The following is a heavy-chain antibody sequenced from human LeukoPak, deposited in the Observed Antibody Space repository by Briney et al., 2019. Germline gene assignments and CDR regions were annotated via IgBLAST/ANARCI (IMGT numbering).Heavy chain of an antibody. V-gene: IGHV4-39*07. J-gene: IGHJ4*02. CDR1: GDSINSGAYY. CDR2: IYYSGST. D-gene: IGHD3-10*01. Sequence: SETLSLTCTVAGDSINSGAYYWGWIRRPPGKGLEWIGSIYYSGSTQYNPSLKSRVTVSLDTSTTQFSLNLTSVTAADTAIYFCAREDYGSGHFDYWGQGTLVTVSS. CDR3: AREDYGSGHFDY.